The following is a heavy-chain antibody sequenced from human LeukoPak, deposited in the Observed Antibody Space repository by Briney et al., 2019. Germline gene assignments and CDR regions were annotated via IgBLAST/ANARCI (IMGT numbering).Heavy chain of an antibody. J-gene: IGHJ4*02. CDR2: ISWDGGST. CDR3: AKGPTGYSSGWYGDYFDY. CDR1: GFTFDDYT. Sequence: GGSLRLSCAAPGFTFDDYTMPWVRQAPGKGLEWVSLISWDGGSTYYADSVKGRFTISRDNSKNSLYLQMNSLRTEDTALYYCAKGPTGYSSGWYGDYFDYWGQGTLVTVSS. V-gene: IGHV3-43*01. D-gene: IGHD6-19*01.